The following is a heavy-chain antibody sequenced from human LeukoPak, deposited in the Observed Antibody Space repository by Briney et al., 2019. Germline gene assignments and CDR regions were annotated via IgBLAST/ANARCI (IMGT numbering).Heavy chain of an antibody. D-gene: IGHD3-9*01. J-gene: IGHJ5*02. V-gene: IGHV3-23*01. CDR3: ARDFEYYDILTGYSLNWFDP. Sequence: GGSLRLSCAASGFTFSSYTMTWVRQAPGKGLEWVSAISGSGGSTYYADSVKGRFTISRDNAKNSLYLQMNSLRAEDTAVYYCARDFEYYDILTGYSLNWFDPWGQGTLVTVSS. CDR1: GFTFSSYT. CDR2: ISGSGGST.